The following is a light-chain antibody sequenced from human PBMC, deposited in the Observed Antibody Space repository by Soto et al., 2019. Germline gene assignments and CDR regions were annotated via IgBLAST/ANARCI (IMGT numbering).Light chain of an antibody. J-gene: IGLJ2*01. V-gene: IGLV2-23*03. CDR1: SSDVGSYNL. CDR3: CPSAGSSTL. CDR2: EGS. Sequence: QSALTQPASVSGSPGQSITISCTGTSSDVGSYNLVSWYQQHPGKAPKLMIYEGSKRPSGVSNRFSGSKSGNTASLTISGLQAEDEADYYCCPSAGSSTLFGGGTKLTVL.